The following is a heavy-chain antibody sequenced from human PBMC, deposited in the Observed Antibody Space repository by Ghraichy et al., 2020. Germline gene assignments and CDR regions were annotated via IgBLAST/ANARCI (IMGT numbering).Heavy chain of an antibody. CDR1: GASVSRYY. D-gene: IGHD3-22*01. Sequence: ESLNISCTVSGASVSRYYWSWVRQPAGKGLEWIGRTYISGSSDYNPSLKSRVTMSLDTFKNQISLNLGSVTAADPAVYFCARDFYDTSGLGDYGMDVWGQGTTVTVAS. J-gene: IGHJ6*02. CDR2: TYISGSS. V-gene: IGHV4-4*07. CDR3: ARDFYDTSGLGDYGMDV.